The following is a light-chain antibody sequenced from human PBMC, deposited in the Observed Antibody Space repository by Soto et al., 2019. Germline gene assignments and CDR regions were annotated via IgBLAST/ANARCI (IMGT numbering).Light chain of an antibody. V-gene: IGKV1-16*01. Sequence: DIQMTRSPSSLPSYVGVRFTISLGASRSIEFFLFCLQQKQGKSPNSVFYAISILQRVFATRFSGSGSGTEFTLTISSLQPEDFATYYCQQYSTYPLTFGGGTKVDIK. J-gene: IGKJ4*01. CDR1: RSIEFF. CDR3: QQYSTYPLT. CDR2: AIS.